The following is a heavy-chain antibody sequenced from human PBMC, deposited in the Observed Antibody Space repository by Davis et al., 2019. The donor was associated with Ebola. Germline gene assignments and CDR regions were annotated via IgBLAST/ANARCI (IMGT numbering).Heavy chain of an antibody. CDR3: AKDAEDGSGNWFFDF. J-gene: IGHJ2*01. D-gene: IGHD5-24*01. Sequence: PGGSLRLSCGASGFTFSRHSMNWVRQAPGKGLEWIAFISSGGHDTYYADSVRGRFTISRDNAKNLLYLQLNSLRDEDTALYYCAKDAEDGSGNWFFDFRGRNALVTVSS. CDR1: GFTFSRHS. V-gene: IGHV3-48*02. CDR2: ISSGGHDT.